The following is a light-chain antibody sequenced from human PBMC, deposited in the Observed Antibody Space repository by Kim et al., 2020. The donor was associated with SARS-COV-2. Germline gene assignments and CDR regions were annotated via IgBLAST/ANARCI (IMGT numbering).Light chain of an antibody. CDR3: QSADSSDTFWV. V-gene: IGLV3-25*03. J-gene: IGLJ3*02. CDR1: ALPKQY. Sequence: PGQTARITCSGDALPKQYAYWFQQKPGQAPVVVIYEDTERPSGIPERFSGSTSETTVTLTISGVQAEDEADYYCQSADSSDTFWVFGGGTKLTVL. CDR2: EDT.